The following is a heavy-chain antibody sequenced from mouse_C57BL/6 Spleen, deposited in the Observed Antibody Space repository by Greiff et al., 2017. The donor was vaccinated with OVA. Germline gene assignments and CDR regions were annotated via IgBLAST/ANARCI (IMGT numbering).Heavy chain of an antibody. CDR2: IRSKSSNYAT. D-gene: IGHD2-2*01. Sequence: VQLVESGGGLVQPKGSLKLSCAASGFTFNTYSMHWVRQAPGKGLEWVARIRSKSSNYATYYADSVKDRFTISRDDSQSMLYLQMNNLKTEDTAVYYCVRENGYDPYYYAMDYWGQGTSVTVSS. CDR3: VRENGYDPYYYAMDY. CDR1: GFTFNTYS. V-gene: IGHV10-3*01. J-gene: IGHJ4*01.